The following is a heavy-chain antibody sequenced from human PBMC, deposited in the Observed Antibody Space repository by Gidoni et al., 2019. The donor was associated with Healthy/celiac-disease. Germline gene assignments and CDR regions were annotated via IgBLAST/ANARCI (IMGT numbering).Heavy chain of an antibody. V-gene: IGHV4-34*01. CDR3: ARGRGCSSTSCSGYHYGMDV. D-gene: IGHD2-2*01. Sequence: QVQLQQWGAGLLKPSETLSPTCAVYGGSFSGYYWSWIRQPPGKGLEWIGEINHSGRPNYKPSLKSRVSISVDTSKNQFSLKLSSVTAADTAVYYCARGRGCSSTSCSGYHYGMDVWGQGTTVTVSS. CDR1: GGSFSGYY. CDR2: INHSGRP. J-gene: IGHJ6*02.